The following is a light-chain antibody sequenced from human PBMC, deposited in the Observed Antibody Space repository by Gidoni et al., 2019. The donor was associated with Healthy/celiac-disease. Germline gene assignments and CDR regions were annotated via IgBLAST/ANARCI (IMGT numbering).Light chain of an antibody. CDR2: ENN. CDR3: GTWDSSLGAGDVV. J-gene: IGLJ2*01. V-gene: IGLV1-51*02. Sequence: QSVLPQPPSVSAAPHQKVTITCSGSSSNIGNNYVSWSHQLPGTAPKFLIYENNKRPSGTPDRFSGSKSGTSATLGITGLQTGDEADYYCGTWDSSLGAGDVVFGGGTKLTVL. CDR1: SSNIGNNY.